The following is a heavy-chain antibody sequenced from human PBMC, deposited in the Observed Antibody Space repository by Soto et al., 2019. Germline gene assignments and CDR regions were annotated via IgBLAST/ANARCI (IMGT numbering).Heavy chain of an antibody. CDR1: GFTFSNYG. CDR3: AKDRPVGCGGDCPFDH. Sequence: QVLLMESGGGVVQPGTSLRLSCSASGFTFSNYGMHWVRQAPGRGLEWVAVISFDGSEQHYADSVKGRFTISRDKSKSTLFLQMNRLTTDDTAVYYRAKDRPVGCGGDCPFDHWRQGSLVTVSS. J-gene: IGHJ4*02. CDR2: ISFDGSEQ. D-gene: IGHD2-21*02. V-gene: IGHV3-30*18.